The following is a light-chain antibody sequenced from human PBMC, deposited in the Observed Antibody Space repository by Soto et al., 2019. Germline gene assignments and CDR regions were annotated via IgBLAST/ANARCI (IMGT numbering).Light chain of an antibody. J-gene: IGKJ2*01. Sequence: DIQMTQSPSNLSVSVGDRVTITCRASQSISSFLHWYQQKPGKAPQLLISASSMLQSAVPSRFSGSGSGTDFTLSISSLQPEDFATYYCQQSYSTPYAFGQGTKLEIK. CDR1: QSISSF. V-gene: IGKV1-39*01. CDR2: ASS. CDR3: QQSYSTPYA.